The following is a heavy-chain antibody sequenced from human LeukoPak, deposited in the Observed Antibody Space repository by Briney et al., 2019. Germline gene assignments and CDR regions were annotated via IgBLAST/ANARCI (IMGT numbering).Heavy chain of an antibody. V-gene: IGHV1-2*02. J-gene: IGHJ4*02. CDR3: ARPRGEYCSGGSCYSYYFDY. Sequence: GASVKVSCKASGYTFTGYYMHWVRQAPGQGLEWMGWINPNSGSTNYAQKFQGRVTMTRGTSISTAYMELSRLRSDDTAVYHCARPRGEYCSGGSCYSYYFDYWGQGTLVTVSS. CDR1: GYTFTGYY. D-gene: IGHD2-15*01. CDR2: INPNSGST.